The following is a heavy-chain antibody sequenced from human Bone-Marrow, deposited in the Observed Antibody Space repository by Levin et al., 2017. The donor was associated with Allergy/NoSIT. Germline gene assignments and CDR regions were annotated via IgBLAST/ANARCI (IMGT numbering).Heavy chain of an antibody. CDR1: GFSFNDYA. D-gene: IGHD6-19*01. CDR2: ISWNSGRA. CDR3: TKDIRPQWYGVDV. J-gene: IGHJ6*02. V-gene: IGHV3-9*01. Sequence: AGGSLRLSCVASGFSFNDYAMNWVRQVPGKGLEWVSGISWNSGRAGYADAVKGRFSISRDNSKNSLYLEMSSLRPEDTALYYCTKDIRPQWYGVDVWGQGTTVTVSS.